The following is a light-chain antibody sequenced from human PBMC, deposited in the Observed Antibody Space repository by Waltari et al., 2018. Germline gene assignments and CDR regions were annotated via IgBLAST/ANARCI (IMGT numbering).Light chain of an antibody. CDR1: QSLSRSR. CDR3: QQYSSSVMYT. CDR2: AAS. J-gene: IGKJ2*01. V-gene: IGKV3-20*01. Sequence: EFVLTQSPDTLSLSPGGRATLSCRASQSLSRSRLAWYQQKPGQAPRLLIYAASSRATGIPDRFSGSGSGTDFSLTISRVEPEDVAVYYCQQYSSSVMYTFGQGTKLEIQ.